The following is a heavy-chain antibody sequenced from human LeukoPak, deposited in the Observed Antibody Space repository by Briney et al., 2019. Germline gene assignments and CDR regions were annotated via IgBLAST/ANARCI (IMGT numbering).Heavy chain of an antibody. J-gene: IGHJ6*03. CDR3: ARTVESGYTYSYYYYYYMDV. Sequence: PSETLSLTCAVYGGSFSGYYWSWIRHPPGKGREWIGEINHSGSTNYNPSLKSLVTISVDTSKNQFSLKLSSVTAADTAVYYCARTVESGYTYSYYYYYYMDVWGKGTTVTISS. V-gene: IGHV4-34*01. D-gene: IGHD5-18*01. CDR1: GGSFSGYY. CDR2: INHSGST.